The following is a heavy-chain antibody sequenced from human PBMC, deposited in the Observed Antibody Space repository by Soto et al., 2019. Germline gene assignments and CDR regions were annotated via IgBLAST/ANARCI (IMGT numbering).Heavy chain of an antibody. CDR1: GFTFTSSA. CDR3: AARSSGWYGLVAFDI. J-gene: IGHJ3*02. V-gene: IGHV1-58*01. D-gene: IGHD6-19*01. Sequence: QMQLVQSGPEVKKPGTSVKVSCKASGFTFTSSAVQWVRQARGQRLEWIGWIVVGSGNTNYAQKFQERVTITRDMSTSTAYMELSSLRSEDTAVYYCAARSSGWYGLVAFDIWGQGTMVTVSS. CDR2: IVVGSGNT.